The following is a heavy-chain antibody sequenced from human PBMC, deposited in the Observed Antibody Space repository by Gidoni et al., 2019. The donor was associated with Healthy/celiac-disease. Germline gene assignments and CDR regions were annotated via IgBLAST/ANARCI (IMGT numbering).Heavy chain of an antibody. D-gene: IGHD4-17*01. CDR3: ARDATRDYGGSFDY. CDR1: CGSISSGSYY. V-gene: IGHV4-61*02. J-gene: IGHJ4*02. Sequence: QVQLQESGPGLMKPSQTLSLTCTVSCGSISSGSYYWSWIRQPAGKGLEWIGRIYTSGSTNYNTSLKSRVTISVDTSKNQFSLKLSSVTAADTAVYYCARDATRDYGGSFDYWGQGTLVNVSS. CDR2: IYTSGST.